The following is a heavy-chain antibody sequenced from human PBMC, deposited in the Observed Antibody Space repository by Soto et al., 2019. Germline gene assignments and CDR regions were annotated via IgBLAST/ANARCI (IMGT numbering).Heavy chain of an antibody. Sequence: EDQLVESGGGLVQPGGSLRLTCAVSGFSFRSDWMNWVRQAPGKGLEWVAHTNQDGSEKYYLDSVKGRFTIFRDNAKNSRYRQMKGLRAEDRAVYYCSGGVGDAIWGQGTLVTVSS. V-gene: IGHV3-7*04. D-gene: IGHD1-26*01. J-gene: IGHJ4*02. CDR3: SGGVGDAI. CDR2: TNQDGSEK. CDR1: GFSFRSDW.